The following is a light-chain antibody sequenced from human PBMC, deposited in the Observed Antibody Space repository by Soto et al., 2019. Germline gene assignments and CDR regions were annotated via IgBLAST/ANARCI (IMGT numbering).Light chain of an antibody. CDR1: QSVSSSY. CDR3: QQYRSSHSLT. Sequence: EIVLTQSPGTLSLSPGERATLSCRASQSVSSSYLAWYQQKPGQAPRLLIYGASSRATGIPDRFSGSGSGTDFTLTISRLEPEDFAVYYCQQYRSSHSLTFGGGTKGEIK. CDR2: GAS. J-gene: IGKJ4*01. V-gene: IGKV3-20*01.